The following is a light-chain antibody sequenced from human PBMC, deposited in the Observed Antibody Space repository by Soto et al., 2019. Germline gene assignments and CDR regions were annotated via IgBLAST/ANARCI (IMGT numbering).Light chain of an antibody. V-gene: IGKV3-11*01. CDR1: QSVSSY. CDR2: DAS. J-gene: IGKJ1*01. Sequence: EIVLTQSPATLSLSPGERATLSCRASQSVSSYLAWYQQKPGQAPRLLIYDASNMATGIPARFSGSGSGTDFTLTISSLEPEDFAVYYCQQHSNWPRTFGQGTKVEIK. CDR3: QQHSNWPRT.